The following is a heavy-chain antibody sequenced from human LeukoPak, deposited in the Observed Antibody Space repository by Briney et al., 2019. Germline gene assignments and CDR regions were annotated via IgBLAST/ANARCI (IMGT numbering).Heavy chain of an antibody. CDR2: IKKDGSEK. J-gene: IGHJ4*02. V-gene: IGHV3-7*01. Sequence: GGSLRLSCAASGFTFSDYWMTWVRQAPGKGLERLATIKKDGSEKYYVDSVKGRFTISRDNAKNSLDLQMNSLRAEDTAVYYCARGLVHDTSGYYSDYWGQGTLLTVSS. CDR3: ARGLVHDTSGYYSDY. D-gene: IGHD3-22*01. CDR1: GFTFSDYW.